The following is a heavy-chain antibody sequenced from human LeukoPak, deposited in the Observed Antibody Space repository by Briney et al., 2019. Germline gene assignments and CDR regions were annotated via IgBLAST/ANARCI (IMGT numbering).Heavy chain of an antibody. Sequence: SETLSLTCTVYGGSFSGYYWSWIRQPPGKGLEWIGEINHSGSTNYNPSLKSRVTISVDTSKNQFSLKLSSVTAADTAVYYCARSITMPLYWGQGTLVTVSS. D-gene: IGHD3-10*01. CDR1: GGSFSGYY. J-gene: IGHJ4*02. CDR3: ARSITMPLY. CDR2: INHSGST. V-gene: IGHV4-34*01.